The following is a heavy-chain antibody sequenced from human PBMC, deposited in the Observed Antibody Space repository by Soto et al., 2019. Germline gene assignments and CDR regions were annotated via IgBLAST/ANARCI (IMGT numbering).Heavy chain of an antibody. Sequence: QVQLVQSGAEVKKPGASVKVSCKASGYTFTGYYMHWVRQAPGQGLEWMGWIHPNSGGTNYAQKFQGRVTMTRDTSISTAYMELGRLRSDDTAVYYWARGYYDFWSGYGKDAFDIWGKGTMVTGSS. V-gene: IGHV1-2*02. CDR2: IHPNSGGT. CDR3: ARGYYDFWSGYGKDAFDI. CDR1: GYTFTGYY. D-gene: IGHD3-3*01. J-gene: IGHJ3*02.